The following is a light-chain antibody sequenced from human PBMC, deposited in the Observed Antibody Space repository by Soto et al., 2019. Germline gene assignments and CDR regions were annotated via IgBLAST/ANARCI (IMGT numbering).Light chain of an antibody. J-gene: IGKJ4*01. CDR2: AAS. Sequence: DIRLTQSPSTLSASVGDRVTITCRASQSISSWLAWYQQKPGKAPKLLIYAASTLQSGVPSRFSGSGSGTEFTLTISSLQPEDFATYYCQQLNSYPQLTFGGGTKVDIK. CDR1: QSISSW. V-gene: IGKV1-9*01. CDR3: QQLNSYPQLT.